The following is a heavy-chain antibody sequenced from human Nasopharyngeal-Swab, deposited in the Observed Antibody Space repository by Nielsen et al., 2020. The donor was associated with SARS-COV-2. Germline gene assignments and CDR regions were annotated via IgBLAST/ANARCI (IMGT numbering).Heavy chain of an antibody. CDR3: ARDPHEGWVY. Sequence: GGSLRLSCAASGFTFSDYYMAWIRQAPGKGLEWVSYISTSGRSTDSADSVKGRFTISRDNANNLLYLQMNSLRAEDTAVYYCARDPHEGWVYWGQGTLVTVSS. CDR1: GFTFSDYY. J-gene: IGHJ4*02. V-gene: IGHV3-11*04. CDR2: ISTSGRST. D-gene: IGHD5-24*01.